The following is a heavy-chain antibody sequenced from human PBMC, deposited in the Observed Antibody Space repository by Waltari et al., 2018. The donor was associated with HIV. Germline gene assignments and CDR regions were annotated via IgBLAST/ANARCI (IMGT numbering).Heavy chain of an antibody. D-gene: IGHD3-22*01. V-gene: IGHV1-8*02. CDR1: GYTFVNFD. CDR3: ARNSSGKGNRYVYYGLDV. J-gene: IGHJ6*02. Sequence: QVHLVQSGPEVKRPGASVKISCKAYGYTFVNFDVNWVRQAAGQGPEWLGGRKPKGGNTAAPYRVGDRVTMTRDVSTDTAYMEMSGLTPEDTAIYYCARNSSGKGNRYVYYGLDVWGQGTPVTV. CDR2: RKPKGGNT.